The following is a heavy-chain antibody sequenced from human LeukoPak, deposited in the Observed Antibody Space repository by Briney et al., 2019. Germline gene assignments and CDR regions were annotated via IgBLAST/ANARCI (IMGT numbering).Heavy chain of an antibody. J-gene: IGHJ4*02. CDR2: INPNSGGT. CDR1: GYTFTGYY. D-gene: IGHD3-22*01. CDR3: ATGFSGYAYYFDY. Sequence: ASVKVSCKASGYTFTGYYMHWVRQAPGQGLEWMGWINPNSGGTNYAQKFQGRVTMTRDTSISTAYMELSRLRSEDTAVYYCATGFSGYAYYFDYWGQGTLVTVSS. V-gene: IGHV1-2*02.